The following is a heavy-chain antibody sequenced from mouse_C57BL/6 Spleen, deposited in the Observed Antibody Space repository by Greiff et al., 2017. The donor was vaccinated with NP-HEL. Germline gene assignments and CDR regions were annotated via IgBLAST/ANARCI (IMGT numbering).Heavy chain of an antibody. J-gene: IGHJ4*01. CDR1: GFSLTSYG. D-gene: IGHD4-1*01. V-gene: IGHV2-2*01. CDR3: SRKTGPYAMDY. CDR2: IWSGGST. Sequence: QVQLKQSGPGLVQPSQSLSITCTVSGFSLTSYGVHWVRQSPGKGLEWLGVIWSGGSTDYNAAFISRLSISKDNSKSQVFFKMNSLQADDTAIYYCSRKTGPYAMDYWGQGTSVTVSS.